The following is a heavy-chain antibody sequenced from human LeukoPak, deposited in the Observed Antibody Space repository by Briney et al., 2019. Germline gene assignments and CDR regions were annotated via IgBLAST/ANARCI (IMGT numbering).Heavy chain of an antibody. J-gene: IGHJ6*03. D-gene: IGHD5-12*01. CDR3: ATQSPDSGYAPSRKSSYYYYMDV. CDR2: IYPGDSDT. V-gene: IGHV5-51*01. CDR1: GYSFTSYW. Sequence: GEALQISSKGSGYSFTSYWIGWVRPMPGKGLEWMGIIYPGDSDTRYSPSFQGQVTISADKSISTAYLQWSSLKASDTAMYYCATQSPDSGYAPSRKSSYYYYMDVWGKGTTVTVSS.